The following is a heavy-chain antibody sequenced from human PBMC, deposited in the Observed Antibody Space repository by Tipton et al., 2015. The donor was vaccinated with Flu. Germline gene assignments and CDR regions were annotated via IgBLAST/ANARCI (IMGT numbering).Heavy chain of an antibody. J-gene: IGHJ6*02. Sequence: TLSLTCSVSGASIDFNYWSWIRQPPGEGLEWIGEINHSGTTHYKPSLKSRLTISVDASKNQFTLRLNSVTAADTAVYYCARGTPVYPGMDVLGQGTTVTVSS. CDR1: GASIDFNY. CDR3: ARGTPVYPGMDV. D-gene: IGHD5/OR15-5a*01. CDR2: INHSGTT. V-gene: IGHV4-34*01.